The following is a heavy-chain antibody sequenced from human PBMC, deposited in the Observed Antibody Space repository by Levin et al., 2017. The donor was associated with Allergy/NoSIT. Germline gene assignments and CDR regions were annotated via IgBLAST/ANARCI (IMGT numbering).Heavy chain of an antibody. CDR1: GLNFNNYG. CDR2: ISSAGSDG. V-gene: IGHV3-30*03. J-gene: IGHJ4*02. CDR3: AARVFDF. Sequence: GGSPRLSCAVSGLNFNNYGMNWVRQARGKGLEWVALISSAGSDGYYADSVRGRFTISRDNSKSTLYLQMNSLRPDDTAVYYCAARVFDFWGQGTLVTVSS.